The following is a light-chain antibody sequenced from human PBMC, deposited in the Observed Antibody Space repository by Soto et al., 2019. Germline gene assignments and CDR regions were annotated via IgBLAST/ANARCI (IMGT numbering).Light chain of an antibody. V-gene: IGKV3-15*01. J-gene: IGKJ4*01. CDR3: QPYNKWPPLT. CDR1: QSVSSN. CDR2: GAS. Sequence: EIVMRQSPDTMSVSPGERDTLSCRASQSVSSNLAWYQQKPGQAPRLLIYGASTRATGIPARFSGSGSGTEFTLTISSLQSEDFAVHYCQPYNKWPPLTFAGGTKLDIK.